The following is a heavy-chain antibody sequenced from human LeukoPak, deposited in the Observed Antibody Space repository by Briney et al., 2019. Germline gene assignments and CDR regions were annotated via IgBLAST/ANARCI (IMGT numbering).Heavy chain of an antibody. J-gene: IGHJ4*02. CDR1: GFTFRSYA. CDR2: ISSSGGST. V-gene: IGHV3-23*01. D-gene: IGHD3-10*01. CDR3: AKDWEWFGEFSN. Sequence: GGSLRLFCAASGFTFRSYAMSWVRQAPGKGLEWVSAISSSGGSTYYADSVKGRFTISRDNSKNTLYLQMNSLRAEDTAVYYCAKDWEWFGEFSNWGQGTLVTVSS.